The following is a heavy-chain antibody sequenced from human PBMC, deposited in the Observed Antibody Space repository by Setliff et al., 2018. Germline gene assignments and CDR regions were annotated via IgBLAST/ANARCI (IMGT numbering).Heavy chain of an antibody. CDR2: IGHTGSI. CDR3: ARDLGHGGDSDY. CDR1: GYSISSGYI. V-gene: IGHV4-38-2*02. J-gene: IGHJ4*02. Sequence: PSETLSLTCTVSGYSISSGYIWGWIRQPPGKGLEWVGNIGHTGSINYNPTLKSRLTISRDTSKNQVSLKLNSVTATDTAVYYCARDLGHGGDSDYWGQGILVTVSS. D-gene: IGHD2-21*02.